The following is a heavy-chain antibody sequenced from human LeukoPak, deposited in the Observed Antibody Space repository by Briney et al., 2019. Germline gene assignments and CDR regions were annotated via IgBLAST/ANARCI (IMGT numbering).Heavy chain of an antibody. V-gene: IGHV3-23*01. Sequence: GGSLRLSCAASGLTFNNYSMNWVRQAPGKGLEWVAAVTGPADTTYYADSVKGRFTISRDSFKDTMYLQMNRLGAEDTALYYCAKGAAIDHWGQGTLVTVSS. CDR3: AKGAAIDH. CDR1: GLTFNNYS. CDR2: VTGPADTT. J-gene: IGHJ4*02. D-gene: IGHD5-24*01.